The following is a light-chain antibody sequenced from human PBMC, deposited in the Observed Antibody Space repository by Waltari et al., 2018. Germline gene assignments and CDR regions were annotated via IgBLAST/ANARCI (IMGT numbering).Light chain of an antibody. CDR1: SSAGGGYNY. CDR2: EVS. CDR3: SSYAGSNSHV. V-gene: IGLV2-8*01. J-gene: IGLJ1*01. Sequence: QSALTQPPSASGSPGQSVTMSCTGTSSAGGGYNYVSWYQQHPGTVPKLIIDEVSERPSGVPHRFSGSKSGNTASLTVSGLQAEDEADYYCSSYAGSNSHVFGTGTRVTVL.